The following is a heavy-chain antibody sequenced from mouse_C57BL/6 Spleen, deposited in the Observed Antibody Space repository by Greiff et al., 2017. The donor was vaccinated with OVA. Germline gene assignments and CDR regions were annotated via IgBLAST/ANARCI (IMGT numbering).Heavy chain of an antibody. CDR2: INPSSGYT. D-gene: IGHD4-1*01. CDR1: GYTFTSYW. J-gene: IGHJ1*03. CDR3: ARESLGNWDGWYFDV. Sequence: VQLQQSGAELAKPGASVKLSCKASGYTFTSYWMHWVKQRPGQGLEWIGYINPSSGYTKYNQKFKDKATLTADKSSSTAYMQLSSLTYEDSAVYCCARESLGNWDGWYFDVWGTGTTVTVSS. V-gene: IGHV1-7*01.